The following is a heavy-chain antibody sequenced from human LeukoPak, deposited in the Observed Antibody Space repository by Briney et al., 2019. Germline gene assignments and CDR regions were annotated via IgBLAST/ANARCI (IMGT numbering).Heavy chain of an antibody. V-gene: IGHV4-59*01. D-gene: IGHD6-13*01. CDR1: GGSISSYY. CDR2: IYYSGST. CDR3: ARLEGYHNWFDP. J-gene: IGHJ5*02. Sequence: SETLSLTCTVSGGSISSYYWSWIRQPPGKGLEWIGYIYYSGSTNYNPSLKSRVTISVDTSKNQFSLKLSSVTAAGTAVYYCARLEGYHNWFDPWGQRTLVTVSS.